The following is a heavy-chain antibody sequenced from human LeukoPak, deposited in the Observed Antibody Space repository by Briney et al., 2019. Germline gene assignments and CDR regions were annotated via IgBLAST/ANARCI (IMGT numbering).Heavy chain of an antibody. D-gene: IGHD4-11*01. V-gene: IGHV3-48*01. J-gene: IGHJ4*02. CDR2: ISGSGTTI. CDR1: GFSFSSDS. Sequence: GGSLRLSCAASGFSFSSDSMNWVRQAPGKGLEWLSYISGSGTTIYYADSVKGRFTVSRDNAKNSLYLQMSSLRAEDTAVYYWGRWGMTTTDIDYWGQGTLVTVSS. CDR3: GRWGMTTTDIDY.